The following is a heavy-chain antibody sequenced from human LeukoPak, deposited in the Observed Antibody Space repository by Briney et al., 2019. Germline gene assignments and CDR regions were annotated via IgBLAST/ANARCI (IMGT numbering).Heavy chain of an antibody. Sequence: ASVKVSCKASGYTFTSYAIHWVRQAPGQRLEWMGWISAGNGNTKYSQNFQGRVTITRDTSASTAYMELSSLRSEDTAVYYCARDLSRTGSGWYYFDYWGQGTLVTVSS. V-gene: IGHV1-3*01. D-gene: IGHD6-19*01. J-gene: IGHJ4*02. CDR2: ISAGNGNT. CDR1: GYTFTSYA. CDR3: ARDLSRTGSGWYYFDY.